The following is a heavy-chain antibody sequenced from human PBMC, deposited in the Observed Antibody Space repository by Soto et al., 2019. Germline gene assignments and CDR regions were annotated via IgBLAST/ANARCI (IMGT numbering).Heavy chain of an antibody. Sequence: GASVKVSCKSFGYSFTSFDVHWVRQASGQGLEWMGWMNPNSGNTDYAQKLQGRVTMTTDTSTSTAYMELRSLRSDDTAVYYCARDAGYGDYDLNFDYWGQGTLVTVSS. CDR2: MNPNSGNT. CDR1: GYSFTSFD. J-gene: IGHJ4*02. CDR3: ARDAGYGDYDLNFDY. V-gene: IGHV1-8*02. D-gene: IGHD4-17*01.